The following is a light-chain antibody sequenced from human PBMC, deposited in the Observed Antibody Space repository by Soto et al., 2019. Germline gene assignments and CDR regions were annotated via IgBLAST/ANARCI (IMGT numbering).Light chain of an antibody. CDR3: QKDNSAPWT. V-gene: IGKV1-27*01. CDR2: AAS. J-gene: IGKJ1*01. Sequence: DIQMTQSPSSLSASVGDRVTITCRASQVISNYLAWYQQKPGKVPKLLIYAASTLQSGVPFRFSASGSGTDFTLTISSLQPDDVATYYCQKDNSAPWTFGQGTKVEIK. CDR1: QVISNY.